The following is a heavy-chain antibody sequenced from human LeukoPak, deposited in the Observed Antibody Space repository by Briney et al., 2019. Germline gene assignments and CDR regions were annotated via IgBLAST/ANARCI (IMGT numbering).Heavy chain of an antibody. J-gene: IGHJ4*02. D-gene: IGHD3-22*01. CDR1: GVTVSSNS. CDR3: ARRAGDYSHPYDY. CDR2: IYTTGNT. V-gene: IGHV3-53*01. Sequence: GGSLRLSCTVSGVTVSSNSMSWVRQAPGKGLEWVSFIYTTGNTHNSDSVKGRFTISRDSSKNTLYLQMNSLRAEDTAVYYCARRAGDYSHPYDYWGQGTLVTVSS.